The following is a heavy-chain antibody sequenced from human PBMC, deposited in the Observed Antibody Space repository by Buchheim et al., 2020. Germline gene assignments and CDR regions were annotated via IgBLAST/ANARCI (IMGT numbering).Heavy chain of an antibody. V-gene: IGHV3-30*03. CDR2: ISYDGSNK. CDR3: AISAPDTAMVYYYYYYGMDV. CDR1: GFTFSSYG. Sequence: VQLVESGGGLVQPGGSLRLSCAASGFTFSSYGMHWVRQAPGKGPEWVAVISYDGSNKYYADSVKGRFTISRDNSKNTLYLQMNSLRAEDTAVYYCAISAPDTAMVYYYYYYGMDVWGQGTT. J-gene: IGHJ6*02. D-gene: IGHD5-18*01.